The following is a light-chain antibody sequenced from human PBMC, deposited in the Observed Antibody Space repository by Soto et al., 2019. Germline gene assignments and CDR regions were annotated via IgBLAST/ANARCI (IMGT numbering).Light chain of an antibody. V-gene: IGLV2-8*01. CDR2: EVT. Sequence: QPVLTQPPSASGSPGQSVTISCSGTSSDVGGYNYVSWYQQHPGKAPKLMIYEVTKRPSGVPDRFSGSKSGNTASLTVSGLQAEDEADYYCSSYVGNNNYVFGSGTKLTVL. CDR3: SSYVGNNNYV. CDR1: SSDVGGYNY. J-gene: IGLJ1*01.